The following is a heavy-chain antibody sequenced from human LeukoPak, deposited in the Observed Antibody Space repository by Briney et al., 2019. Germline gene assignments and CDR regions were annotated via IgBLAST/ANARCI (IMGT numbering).Heavy chain of an antibody. Sequence: VGSLRLSCAASGFTVSSNYMSWVRQAPGKGLEWVSAIFSGGTTYYADSVKCRFTISRHNSENTLYLQMNSLRGEDTAAYYCARGVLGYSYGFDYWGQGTLVTVSS. J-gene: IGHJ4*02. D-gene: IGHD5-18*01. V-gene: IGHV3-53*04. CDR3: ARGVLGYSYGFDY. CDR2: IFSGGTT. CDR1: GFTVSSNY.